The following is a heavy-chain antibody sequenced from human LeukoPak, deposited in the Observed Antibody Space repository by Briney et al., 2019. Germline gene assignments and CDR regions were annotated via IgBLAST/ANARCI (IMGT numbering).Heavy chain of an antibody. CDR2: IYYSGST. J-gene: IGHJ4*02. CDR3: ARVGYCSGGSCWTIDY. CDR1: GGSISSGGYY. D-gene: IGHD2-15*01. Sequence: SETLSLTCTVSGGSISSGGYYWSWIRRHPGKGLEWIGYIYYSGSTYYNPSLKSRVTISVDTSKNQFSLKLSSVTAADTAVYYCARVGYCSGGSCWTIDYWGQGTLVTVSS. V-gene: IGHV4-31*03.